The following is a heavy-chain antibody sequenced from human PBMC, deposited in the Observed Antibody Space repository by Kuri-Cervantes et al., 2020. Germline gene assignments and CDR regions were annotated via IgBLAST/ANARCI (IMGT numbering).Heavy chain of an antibody. CDR3: ARADSSYSSGWYWFDP. D-gene: IGHD6-19*01. Sequence: ASVKVSCKASGYTFTGNSMHWVRQAPGQGLEWVRWINPNSGCTNYAQKFQGRVTMTRDTSISTAYMELSRLRSDDTAVYYCARADSSYSSGWYWFDPWGQGTLVTVSS. V-gene: IGHV1-2*02. J-gene: IGHJ5*02. CDR1: GYTFTGNS. CDR2: INPNSGCT.